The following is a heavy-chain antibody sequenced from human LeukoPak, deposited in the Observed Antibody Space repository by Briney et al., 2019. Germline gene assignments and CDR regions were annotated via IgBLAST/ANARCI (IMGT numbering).Heavy chain of an antibody. V-gene: IGHV3-7*01. CDR1: GFSFRSHG. J-gene: IGHJ3*02. CDR3: ATISDHTFDI. D-gene: IGHD5-24*01. CDR2: IKPDGSDK. Sequence: PGGSLRLSCVGSGFSFRSHGVNWVRQSPGKGLEWVSNIKPDGSDKYYVDSARGRFTVSRDHAKKSAFLQLNSLRAEDPAIYYCATISDHTFDIWGQGTLVSVSS.